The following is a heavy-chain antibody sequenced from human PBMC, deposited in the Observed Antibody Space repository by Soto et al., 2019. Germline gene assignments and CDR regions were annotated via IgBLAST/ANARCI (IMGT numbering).Heavy chain of an antibody. D-gene: IGHD2-21*02. CDR3: AKYAVYGDGLWLAGN. J-gene: IGHJ4*02. Sequence: EVQLLESGGGLVQPGGSLRLSCAASGFSVSRYAMMWVRQPPGKGQEWVAGMNGSGGEIRYADPVKGRFTNSKDKSKNTLYLQMRSLRAEDTAIYYCAKYAVYGDGLWLAGNWGQGTLVTVSS. V-gene: IGHV3-23*01. CDR1: GFSVSRYA. CDR2: MNGSGGEI.